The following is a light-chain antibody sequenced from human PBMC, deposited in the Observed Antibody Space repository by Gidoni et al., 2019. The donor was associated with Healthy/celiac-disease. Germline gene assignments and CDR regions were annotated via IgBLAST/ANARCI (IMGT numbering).Light chain of an antibody. V-gene: IGLV2-14*03. J-gene: IGLJ1*01. CDR1: SSDVGGYNY. CDR2: DVS. CDR3: SSYTSSSTLP. Sequence: ITISCTGTSSDVGGYNYVSWYQQHPGKAPKLMIYDVSNRPSGVSNRFSGSKSGNTASLTISGLQAEDEADYYCSSYTSSSTLPFGTGTKVTVL.